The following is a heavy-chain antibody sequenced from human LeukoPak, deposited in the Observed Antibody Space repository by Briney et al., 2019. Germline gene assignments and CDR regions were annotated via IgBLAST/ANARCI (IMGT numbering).Heavy chain of an antibody. Sequence: PGGSLRLSCAASGFTFSSYSMNWVRQAPGKGLEWVSSISSSSSYIYYADSVKCRFTISRDNAKNSLYLQMNSLRAEDTAVYYCARDQAGGCSSTSCYPSPYRKLDYWGQGTLVTVSS. CDR3: ARDQAGGCSSTSCYPSPYRKLDY. J-gene: IGHJ4*02. CDR2: ISSSSSYI. V-gene: IGHV3-21*01. CDR1: GFTFSSYS. D-gene: IGHD2-2*01.